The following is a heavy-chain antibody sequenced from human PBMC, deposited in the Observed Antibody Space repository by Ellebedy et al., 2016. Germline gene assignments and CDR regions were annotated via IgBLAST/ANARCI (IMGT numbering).Heavy chain of an antibody. CDR1: GFTFSRFG. CDR2: ISDDGSEK. D-gene: IGHD3-22*01. J-gene: IGHJ6*02. Sequence: GESLKISXAASGFTFSRFGIHWVRQAPGKGLEWVALISDDGSEKYYTDSVKGRFTISRDNSKIRVFLQLNSLRVEDKAVYSCARVRSPDYSTNYDLDGWGQGTTVTVSS. V-gene: IGHV3-30*13. CDR3: ARVRSPDYSTNYDLDG.